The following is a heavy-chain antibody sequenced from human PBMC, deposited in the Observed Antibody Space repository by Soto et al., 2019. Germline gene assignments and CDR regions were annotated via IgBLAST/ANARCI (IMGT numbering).Heavy chain of an antibody. J-gene: IGHJ6*02. CDR2: IVVGSGNT. CDR1: GFTFTSSA. D-gene: IGHD4-17*01. Sequence: GPSVKVSCKASGFTFTSSAVQWVRQARGQRLEWIGWIVVGSGNTNYAQKFQERVTITRDVSTSTAYMELSSLRSEDTAVYYCAADWATVTTWPYYYYGMDVWGQGTTVTVSS. CDR3: AADWATVTTWPYYYYGMDV. V-gene: IGHV1-58*01.